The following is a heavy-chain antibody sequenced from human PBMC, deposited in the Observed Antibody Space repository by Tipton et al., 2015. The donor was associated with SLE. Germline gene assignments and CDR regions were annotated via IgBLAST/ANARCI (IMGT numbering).Heavy chain of an antibody. Sequence: QLVQSGAEVKKPGASVKVSCKASGYTFTSNGINWVRQAPGQGLEWMGWSSTYIANANYAQKFQGRVTMTTDTSTSTVYMELSGLRSEDTAVYYCARGGYCSGGSCYSYYYYGMDVWGHGTTVTVSS. J-gene: IGHJ6*02. CDR2: SSTYIANA. CDR1: GYTFTSNG. D-gene: IGHD2-15*01. V-gene: IGHV1-18*01. CDR3: ARGGYCSGGSCYSYYYYGMDV.